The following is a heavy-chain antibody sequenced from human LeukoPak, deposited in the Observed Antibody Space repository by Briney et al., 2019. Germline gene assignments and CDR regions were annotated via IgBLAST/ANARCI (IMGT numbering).Heavy chain of an antibody. CDR3: AKSLRRDIVVVPAPMGY. CDR1: GFGFSDSA. Sequence: PGGSLRLSCAASGFGFSDSAMHWVRQASGKGLEWVAVISYDGSNKYYADSVKGRFTISRDNSKNTLYLQMNSLRAEDTAVYYCAKSLRRDIVVVPAPMGYWGQGTLVTVSS. J-gene: IGHJ4*02. D-gene: IGHD2-2*01. CDR2: ISYDGSNK. V-gene: IGHV3-30*04.